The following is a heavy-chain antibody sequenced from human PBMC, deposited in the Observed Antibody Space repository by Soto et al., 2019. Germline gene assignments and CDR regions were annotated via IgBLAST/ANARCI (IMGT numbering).Heavy chain of an antibody. V-gene: IGHV3-7*01. Sequence: GGSLRLSCAASGFTFSSYWMSWVRQAPGKGLEWVANIKQDGSEKYYVDSVKGRFTISRDNAKNSLYLQMNSLRAEDTAVYYCARGGKAAAGTGRVEYMDVWGKGTTVTVSS. CDR1: GFTFSSYW. CDR2: IKQDGSEK. D-gene: IGHD6-13*01. CDR3: ARGGKAAAGTGRVEYMDV. J-gene: IGHJ6*03.